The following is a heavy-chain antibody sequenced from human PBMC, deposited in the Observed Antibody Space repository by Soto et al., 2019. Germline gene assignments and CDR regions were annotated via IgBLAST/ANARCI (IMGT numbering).Heavy chain of an antibody. V-gene: IGHV4-38-2*01. CDR1: CYPISSGYY. J-gene: IGHJ4*02. D-gene: IGHD6-13*01. CDR2: IYHSGST. Sequence: LFLTCAGSCYPISSGYYWGWSRQPPGKGLEWIGSIYHSGSTYYNPSLKSRVTISVDTSKNQFSLKLSSVTAADTAVYYCARRGAAACRGALDYWGQRTLGTVSS. CDR3: ARRGAAACRGALDY.